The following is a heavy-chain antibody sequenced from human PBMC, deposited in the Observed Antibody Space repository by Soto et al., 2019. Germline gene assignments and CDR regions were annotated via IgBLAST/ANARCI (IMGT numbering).Heavy chain of an antibody. Sequence: GGSLRLSCVASGFTFSSYAMSWVRQAPGKGLEWVSAISGSGGSTYYADSVKGRFTISRDNSKNTLYLQMNSLRAEDTAVYYCAKGSYYDSSAYSDYWGQGTLVTVSS. D-gene: IGHD3-22*01. CDR1: GFTFSSYA. CDR3: AKGSYYDSSAYSDY. CDR2: ISGSGGST. V-gene: IGHV3-23*01. J-gene: IGHJ4*02.